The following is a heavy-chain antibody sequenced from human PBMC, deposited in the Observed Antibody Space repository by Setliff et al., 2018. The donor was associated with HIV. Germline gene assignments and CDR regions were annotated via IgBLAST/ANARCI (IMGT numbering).Heavy chain of an antibody. J-gene: IGHJ4*02. Sequence: GGSLRLSCAASGFTFDDYAMHWVRQAPGKGLEWVSSISSSSSYIYYADSVKGRFTISRDNAKNSLYLQMNSLRAEDTAVYYCARGPYYYDSSGPFDYWGQRTLVTVSS. CDR3: ARGPYYYDSSGPFDY. V-gene: IGHV3-21*01. CDR1: GFTFDDYA. D-gene: IGHD3-22*01. CDR2: ISSSSSYI.